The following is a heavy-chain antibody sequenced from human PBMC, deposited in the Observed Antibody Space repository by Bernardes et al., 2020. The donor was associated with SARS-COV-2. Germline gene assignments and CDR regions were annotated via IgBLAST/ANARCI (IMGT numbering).Heavy chain of an antibody. V-gene: IGHV1-2*02. CDR3: ARGLVHDLWSDYYRGVDYYYGLDV. Sequence: ASVKVSCKASGYTFTAYYIHWVRQAPGQGLEWMGWINPNTGDTYYAQKFQGRFTMTRDTSISTAYVELSRLNFDDTAVFFCARGLVHDLWSDYYRGVDYYYGLDVWGQGTTVTVSS. D-gene: IGHD3-3*01. CDR1: GYTFTAYY. J-gene: IGHJ6*02. CDR2: INPNTGDT.